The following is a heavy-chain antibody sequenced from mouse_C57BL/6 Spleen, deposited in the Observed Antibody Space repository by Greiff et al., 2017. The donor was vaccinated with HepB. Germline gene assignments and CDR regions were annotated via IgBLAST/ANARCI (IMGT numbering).Heavy chain of an antibody. D-gene: IGHD4-1*01. Sequence: DVMLVESGGGLVKPGGSLKLSCAASGFTFSDYGMHWVRQAPEKGLEWVAYISSGSSTIYYADTVKGRFTISRDNAKNTLFLQMTSLRSEDTAMYYCARLGGTGFDYWGQGTTLTVSS. J-gene: IGHJ2*01. CDR1: GFTFSDYG. CDR2: ISSGSSTI. V-gene: IGHV5-17*01. CDR3: ARLGGTGFDY.